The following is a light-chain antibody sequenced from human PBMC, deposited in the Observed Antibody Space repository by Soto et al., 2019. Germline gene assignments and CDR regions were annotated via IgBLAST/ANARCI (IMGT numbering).Light chain of an antibody. J-gene: IGKJ2*01. CDR1: QSVGSY. V-gene: IGKV3-20*01. CDR2: DAS. Sequence: EIVLTQSPATLSLSPGERATLSCRASQSVGSYLAWYQQKPGQAPRLLIHDASSRATGIPARFSGSGSGTDFTLTISRLEPEDFAVYYCQRYGDSPPNTFGQGTKLEIK. CDR3: QRYGDSPPNT.